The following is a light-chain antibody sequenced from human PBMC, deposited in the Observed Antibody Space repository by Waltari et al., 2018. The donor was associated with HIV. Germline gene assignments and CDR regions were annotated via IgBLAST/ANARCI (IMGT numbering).Light chain of an antibody. J-gene: IGLJ2*01. V-gene: IGLV2-8*01. CDR2: EVS. CDR1: SSDVGGYNY. CDR3: SSYAGSNNFGV. Sequence: QSALTQPPSASGSPGQSVTISCTGTSSDVGGYNYVSWYQQHPGEAPKLMIYEVSKRPSGFPDRFSGYKSGNTASLTVSGLQAEDEADYYCSSYAGSNNFGVFGGGTKLTVL.